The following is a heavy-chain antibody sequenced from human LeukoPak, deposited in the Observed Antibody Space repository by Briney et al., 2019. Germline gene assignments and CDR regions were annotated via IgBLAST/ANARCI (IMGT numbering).Heavy chain of an antibody. CDR1: GFAFSSYA. Sequence: GGSLRLSCAASGFAFSSYAMSWVRQAPGKGLEWVSAISGSGGSTYYADSVKGRFTISRDNSKNTLYLQMNSLRAEDTAVYYCAKTGTPWYYFDYWGQGTLVTVSS. J-gene: IGHJ4*02. D-gene: IGHD6-13*01. CDR3: AKTGTPWYYFDY. CDR2: ISGSGGST. V-gene: IGHV3-23*01.